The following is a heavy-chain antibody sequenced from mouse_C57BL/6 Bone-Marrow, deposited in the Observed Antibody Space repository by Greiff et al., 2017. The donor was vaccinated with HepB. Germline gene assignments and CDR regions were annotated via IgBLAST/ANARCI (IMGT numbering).Heavy chain of an antibody. D-gene: IGHD4-1*01. CDR2: IDPSDSYT. Sequence: QVQLQQPGAELVRPGPSVKLSCKASGYTFTSYWMHWVKQRPGQGLEWIGVIDPSDSYTNYNQKFKGKATLTVDTSSSTAYMQLSSLTSEDSAVYYCARQGTGTREYFDVWGTGTTVTVSS. CDR1: GYTFTSYW. J-gene: IGHJ1*03. V-gene: IGHV1-59*01. CDR3: ARQGTGTREYFDV.